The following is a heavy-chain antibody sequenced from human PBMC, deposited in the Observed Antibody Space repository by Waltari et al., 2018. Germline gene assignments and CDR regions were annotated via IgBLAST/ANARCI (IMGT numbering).Heavy chain of an antibody. D-gene: IGHD2-15*01. J-gene: IGHJ4*02. CDR2: IYPSGGT. CDR3: SREGTLVVVAATRLDY. Sequence: QVQLQESGPGLVKPSGTLSLTCAVSGGSISSSNWWSWVRQPPGKGLEWIVEIYPSGGTNYNPSLQMPVTLSVDKSQNQFSLKLGSVTAADTAVYYCSREGTLVVVAATRLDYWGQGTLVTVSS. V-gene: IGHV4-4*02. CDR1: GGSISSSNW.